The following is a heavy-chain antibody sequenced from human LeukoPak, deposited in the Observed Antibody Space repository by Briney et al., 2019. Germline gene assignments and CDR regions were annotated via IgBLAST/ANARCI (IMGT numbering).Heavy chain of an antibody. CDR3: AKDESTVVTVDVVGN. CDR1: GFTFSNCW. CDR2: IEYDESKT. J-gene: IGHJ4*02. V-gene: IGHV3-74*01. D-gene: IGHD4-23*01. Sequence: GGSLRLSCAASGFTFSNCWMPWVRQAPGKGLEWVSRIEYDESKTKYADSVKGRFTISRDNSKNTLYLQMNSLRAEDTAVYYCAKDESTVVTVDVVGNWGQGTLVTVSS.